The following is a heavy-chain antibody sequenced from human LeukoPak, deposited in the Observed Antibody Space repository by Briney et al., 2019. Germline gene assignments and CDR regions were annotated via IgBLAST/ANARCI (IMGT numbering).Heavy chain of an antibody. J-gene: IGHJ2*01. CDR1: GGSISSYY. D-gene: IGHD3-9*01. CDR3: ARHDWAVVYWYFDL. CDR2: IYTSGST. Sequence: SETLSLTCTVSGGSISSYYWNWIRLPPGKGLEWIGRIYTSGSTNYNPSLKSRVTISVDTSKNQFSLKLSSVTAADTAVYYCARHDWAVVYWYFDLWGRGTLVTVSS. V-gene: IGHV4-59*08.